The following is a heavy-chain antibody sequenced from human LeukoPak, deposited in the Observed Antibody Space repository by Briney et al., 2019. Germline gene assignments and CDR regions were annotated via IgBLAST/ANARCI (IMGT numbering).Heavy chain of an antibody. CDR1: GFTFRNYW. CDR3: VRGTRSNSF. CDR2: IKEDGSDK. Sequence: GGSLRLSCTASGFTFRNYWMSWVRQAPGKGMECVAYIKEDGSDKKYVDSVKGRFTISRDNAKSSLYLQMNSLRVEDTAVYYCVRGTRSNSFWGQGTQVTVSS. D-gene: IGHD6-6*01. V-gene: IGHV3-7*01. J-gene: IGHJ4*02.